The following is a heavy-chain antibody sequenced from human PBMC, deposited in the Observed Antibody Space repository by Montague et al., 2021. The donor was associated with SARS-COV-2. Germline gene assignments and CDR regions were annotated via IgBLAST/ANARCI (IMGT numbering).Heavy chain of an antibody. J-gene: IGHJ6*02. Sequence: SETLSLTCTVSGGSISSSSYYWGWIRQPPGKGLKWIGSIYYTGXTXYXXXXKXRVTISVDTSKNQFSLKLSSVTAADTAVYYCARDTRIAMLVVVTRYGLDVWGQGTTVTVSS. CDR3: ARDTRIAMLVVVTRYGLDV. CDR2: IYYTGXT. CDR1: GGSISSSSYY. V-gene: IGHV4-39*07. D-gene: IGHD3-22*01.